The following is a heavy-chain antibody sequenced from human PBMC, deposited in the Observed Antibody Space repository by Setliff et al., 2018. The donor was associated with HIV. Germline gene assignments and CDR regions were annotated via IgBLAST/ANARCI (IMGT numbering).Heavy chain of an antibody. CDR3: ARAFWSGYPFNMDV. J-gene: IGHJ6*03. D-gene: IGHD3-3*01. Sequence: SETLSLTCSVSGGSINSYYWSWIRQPPGKGLEWVGYIYYSGSTKYNPSLESRVTISLDTSKNQLSLKLRSVTAADTVVYYCARAFWSGYPFNMDVWGKGTTVTVSS. CDR2: IYYSGST. V-gene: IGHV4-59*01. CDR1: GGSINSYY.